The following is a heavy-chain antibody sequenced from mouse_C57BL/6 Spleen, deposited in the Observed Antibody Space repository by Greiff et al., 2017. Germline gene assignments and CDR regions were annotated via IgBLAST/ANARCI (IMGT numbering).Heavy chain of an antibody. CDR2: IYPRSGNT. Sequence: QVQLKQSGAELARPGASVKLSCKASGYTFTSYGISWVKQRTGQGLEWIGEIYPRSGNTYYNEKFKGKATLTADKSSSTAYMELRSLTSEDSAVYFCARSSSITTVVATPFAYWGQGTLVTVSA. D-gene: IGHD1-1*01. V-gene: IGHV1-81*01. CDR1: GYTFTSYG. J-gene: IGHJ3*01. CDR3: ARSSSITTVVATPFAY.